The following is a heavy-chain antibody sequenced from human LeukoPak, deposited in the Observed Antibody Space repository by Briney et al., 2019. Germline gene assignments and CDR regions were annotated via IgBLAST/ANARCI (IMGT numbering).Heavy chain of an antibody. CDR1: GFTFSSYA. CDR3: ARDLTTVDLYYFDY. Sequence: GGSLRLSCAASGFTFSSYAMSWVRQAPGKGLEWVSAISGSGSTIYYADSVKGRFTISRDNAKNSLYLQMNSLRAEDTAVYYCARDLTTVDLYYFDYWGQGTLVTVSS. J-gene: IGHJ4*02. CDR2: ISGSGSTI. V-gene: IGHV3-23*01. D-gene: IGHD4-23*01.